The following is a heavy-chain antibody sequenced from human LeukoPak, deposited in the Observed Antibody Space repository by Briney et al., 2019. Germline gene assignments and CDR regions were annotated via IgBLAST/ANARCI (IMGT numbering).Heavy chain of an antibody. CDR3: ARGGGYYYYYMDV. D-gene: IGHD3-16*01. Sequence: ASVKVSCKASGYTFTGYYMHWVRQAPGQGLEWMGWISAYNGNANYAQKLQGRVTMTTDTSTSTAYMELRSLRSDDTAVYYCARGGGYYYYYMDVWGKGTTVTVSS. J-gene: IGHJ6*03. CDR2: ISAYNGNA. V-gene: IGHV1-18*04. CDR1: GYTFTGYY.